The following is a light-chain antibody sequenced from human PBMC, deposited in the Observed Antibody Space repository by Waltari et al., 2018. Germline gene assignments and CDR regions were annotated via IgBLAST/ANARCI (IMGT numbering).Light chain of an antibody. CDR3: QQYYDWRS. CDR1: QSIGTS. V-gene: IGKV3-15*01. J-gene: IGKJ2*01. CDR2: HAS. Sequence: EIVMTQSPATLSVSPGERATLPCRASQSIGTSLAWFQQKPGQAPRLLIYHASTRATGIPARLSGSGSGTEFTLTIGSLQSEDFAVYYCQQYYDWRSFGQGTKLEIK.